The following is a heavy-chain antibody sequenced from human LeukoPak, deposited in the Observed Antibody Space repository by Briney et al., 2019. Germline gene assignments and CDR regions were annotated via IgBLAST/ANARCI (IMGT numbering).Heavy chain of an antibody. CDR3: AKAARGFLLRWPGDY. V-gene: IGHV3-43*01. CDR2: ISWDGGST. D-gene: IGHD2/OR15-2a*01. J-gene: IGHJ4*02. CDR1: GFTFDDYT. Sequence: GGSLRLSCAASGFTFDDYTMYWVRQGPGKGLEWVSLISWDGGSTYSADSVKGRFTISRDNSKNSLYLQMNSLGTEDTALYYCAKAARGFLLRWPGDYWGQGTLVTVSS.